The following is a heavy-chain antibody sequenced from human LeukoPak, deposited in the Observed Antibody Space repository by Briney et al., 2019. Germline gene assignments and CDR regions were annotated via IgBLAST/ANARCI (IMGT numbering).Heavy chain of an antibody. CDR2: XXXXXXXK. CDR3: XRGHYYTDMLTNYWVRYFDY. J-gene: IGHJ4*02. V-gene: IGHV3-33*01. CDR1: GFTFSNYG. D-gene: IGHD3-9*01. Sequence: GRXXRLSCAASGFTFSNYGMXXVRQAPGKGLXXXXXXXXXXXXKNYADSVKGRFTXXRDNSKNTLYMQMNSLRAEHTAVYYXXRGHYYTDMLTNYWVRYFDYWGQGALVTVSS.